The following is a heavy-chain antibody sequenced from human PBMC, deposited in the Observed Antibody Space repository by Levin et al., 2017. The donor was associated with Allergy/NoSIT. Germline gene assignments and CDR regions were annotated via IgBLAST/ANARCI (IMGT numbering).Heavy chain of an antibody. CDR1: GFTFSNAW. V-gene: IGHV3-15*01. D-gene: IGHD2-15*01. CDR2: IKSKTDGGTT. CDR3: TTIHRPLFSF. Sequence: LSLTCAASGFTFSNAWMSWVRQAPGKGLEWVGRIKSKTDGGTTDYAAPVKGRFTISRDDSKNTLYLQMNSLKTEDTAVYYCTTIHRPLFSFWGQGTLVTVSS. J-gene: IGHJ4*02.